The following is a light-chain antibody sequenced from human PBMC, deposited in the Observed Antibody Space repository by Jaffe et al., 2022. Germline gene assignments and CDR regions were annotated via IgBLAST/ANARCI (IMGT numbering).Light chain of an antibody. CDR2: GAS. CDR1: QSVTSSY. Sequence: EIVLTQSPGTLSLSPGERATLSCRASQSVTSSYLAWYQQKPGQAPRLLIYGASNRATGIPDRFSGSGSGTDFTLTISRLEPEDFAVYYCQQYGSSPDTFGQGTKLEIE. CDR3: QQYGSSPDT. V-gene: IGKV3-20*01. J-gene: IGKJ2*01.